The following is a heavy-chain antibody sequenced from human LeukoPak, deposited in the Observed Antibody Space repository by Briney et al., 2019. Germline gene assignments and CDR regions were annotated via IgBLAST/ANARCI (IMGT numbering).Heavy chain of an antibody. D-gene: IGHD1-1*01. J-gene: IGHJ4*02. V-gene: IGHV4-38-2*02. CDR3: ARETTATSIL. CDR1: GYSISSGYY. Sequence: SETLSLTCTVSGYSISSGYYWGWIRQPPGKGLEWIGSIYHSGSTYYNPSLKSRVTISVDTSKNQFSLKLSSVTAADTAIYFCARETTATSILWGQGALVTVSS. CDR2: IYHSGST.